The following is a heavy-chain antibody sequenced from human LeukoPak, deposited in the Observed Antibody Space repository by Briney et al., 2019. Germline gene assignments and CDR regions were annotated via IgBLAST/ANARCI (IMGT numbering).Heavy chain of an antibody. CDR2: ISGSGGST. CDR3: AKDGGQWLPITGIDY. D-gene: IGHD3-22*01. V-gene: IGHV3-23*01. CDR1: GFTFSSYA. Sequence: GGSLRLSCAASGFTFSSYAMSWVRQAPWKGLEWVSAISGSGGSTYYADSVKGRFTISRDNSKNTLYLQMNSLRAEDTAVYYCAKDGGQWLPITGIDYWGQGTLVTVSS. J-gene: IGHJ4*02.